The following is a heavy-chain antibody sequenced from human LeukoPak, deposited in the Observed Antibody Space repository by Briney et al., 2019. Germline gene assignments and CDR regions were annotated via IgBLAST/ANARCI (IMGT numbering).Heavy chain of an antibody. CDR2: ISWDGGST. Sequence: GGSLRLSCAASGFTFDDYAMHWVRQAPGKGLEWVSLISWDGGSTYYADSVKGRFTISRDNAKNSLYLQMNSLRAEDTAVYYCARDRRELRFLEWLSTGVSFDYWGQGTLVTVSS. CDR1: GFTFDDYA. J-gene: IGHJ4*02. CDR3: ARDRRELRFLEWLSTGVSFDY. D-gene: IGHD3-3*01. V-gene: IGHV3-43D*03.